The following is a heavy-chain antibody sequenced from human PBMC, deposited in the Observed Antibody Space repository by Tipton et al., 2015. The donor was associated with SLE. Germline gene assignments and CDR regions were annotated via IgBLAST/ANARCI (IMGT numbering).Heavy chain of an antibody. J-gene: IGHJ6*02. CDR1: GFTFSSYA. Sequence: SLRLSCAASGFTFSSYAMSWVRQAPGKGLEWVSVIYSGGSTYYADSVKGRFTISRDNSKNTLYLQMNSLRAEDTAVYYCAKGRITMIETPFLGDYGMDVWGQGTTVTVSS. CDR2: IYSGGST. D-gene: IGHD3-22*01. V-gene: IGHV3-23*03. CDR3: AKGRITMIETPFLGDYGMDV.